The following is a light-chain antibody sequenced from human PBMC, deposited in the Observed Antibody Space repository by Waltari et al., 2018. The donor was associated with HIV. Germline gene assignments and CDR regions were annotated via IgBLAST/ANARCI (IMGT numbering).Light chain of an antibody. CDR3: STWDKTQSAQV. CDR1: APNIGTSS. CDR2: SNH. Sequence: QPVLTQLPSVSGTPGQTVTISCSGTAPNIGTSSVYWYQVLPGTTPRLLIFSNHERPSGVPGRFSGSKSGASASLTIFGLRSEDEADYYCSTWDKTQSAQVFGGGTKLTVL. V-gene: IGLV1-47*01. J-gene: IGLJ3*02.